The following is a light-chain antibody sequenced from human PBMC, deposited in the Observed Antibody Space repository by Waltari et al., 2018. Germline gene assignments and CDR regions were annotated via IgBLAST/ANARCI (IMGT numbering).Light chain of an antibody. CDR2: DAA. CDR1: QFVGNS. Sequence: DIQMTPSPSSLSPSVGDSVTITCRASQFVGNSLAWFQQKPGKAPKSLIYDAARLQTGVPSKFSPSGSGTDFTLTITSLQSEDFATYYCQQYESYPYTFGQGTKLEIK. V-gene: IGKV1-16*02. J-gene: IGKJ2*01. CDR3: QQYESYPYT.